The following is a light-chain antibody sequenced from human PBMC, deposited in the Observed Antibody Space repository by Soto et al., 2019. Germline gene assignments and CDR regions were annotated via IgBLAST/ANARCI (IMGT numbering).Light chain of an antibody. J-gene: IGLJ1*01. V-gene: IGLV2-14*01. CDR3: SSFTSSDTDV. Sequence: SVLPQPASVSGSPGQSITISCTGTNSDIGGYNFVSWYQHHPGKAPKLMIFEVSNRPSGVSNRFSGSKSGNTASLTISGLQTEDEADYYCSSFTSSDTDVFGTGTKVTVL. CDR1: NSDIGGYNF. CDR2: EVS.